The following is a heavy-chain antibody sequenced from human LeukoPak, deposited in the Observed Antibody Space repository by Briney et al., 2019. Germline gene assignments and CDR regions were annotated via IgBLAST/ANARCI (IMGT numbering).Heavy chain of an antibody. CDR2: INHSGST. Sequence: SETLSLTCAVYGGSFIGYYWSWIRQPPGKGLEWIGEINHSGSTNYNPSLKSRVTISVDTSKNQFSLKLSSVTAADTAVYYCARYAAAGQQFNFDYWGQGTLVTVSS. V-gene: IGHV4-34*01. J-gene: IGHJ4*02. CDR1: GGSFIGYY. D-gene: IGHD6-13*01. CDR3: ARYAAAGQQFNFDY.